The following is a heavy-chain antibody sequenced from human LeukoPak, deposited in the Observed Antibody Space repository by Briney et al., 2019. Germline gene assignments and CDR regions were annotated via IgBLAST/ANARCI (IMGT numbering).Heavy chain of an antibody. CDR2: IIPIFGTA. V-gene: IGHV1-69*13. D-gene: IGHD1-26*01. J-gene: IGHJ4*02. CDR3: ARSRVGATMVDY. Sequence: GASVKVSCKASGGTFSSYAISWVRQAPGQGLEWMGGIIPIFGTANYAQKFQGRVTITADESTSTAYMELSSLRSEDTAVYYCARSRVGATMVDYWGQGTLVTVSS. CDR1: GGTFSSYA.